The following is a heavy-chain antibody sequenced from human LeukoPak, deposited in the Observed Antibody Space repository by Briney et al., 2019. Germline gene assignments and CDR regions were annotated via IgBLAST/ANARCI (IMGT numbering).Heavy chain of an antibody. CDR3: ARDRDYSNYVTRYYYYYGMDV. D-gene: IGHD4-11*01. Sequence: GGSLRLSCAASGFTFSSYGMHWVRQAPGKGLEWVAVIWYDGSNKYYADSVKGRFTISRDNSKNTQYLQMNSLRAEDTAVYYCARDRDYSNYVTRYYYYYGMDVWGQGTTVTVSS. CDR1: GFTFSSYG. V-gene: IGHV3-33*01. J-gene: IGHJ6*02. CDR2: IWYDGSNK.